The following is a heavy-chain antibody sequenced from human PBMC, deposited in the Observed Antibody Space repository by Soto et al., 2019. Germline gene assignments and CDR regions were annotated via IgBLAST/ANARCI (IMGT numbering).Heavy chain of an antibody. V-gene: IGHV3-64*01. Sequence: EVQLVESGGGLVQPGGSLRLSCAASGFTFSNYAMHWVRQAPGKGLEYVSTISSNGGSTYYASSVKGRFTISRDNSKNTLYLQMGSLRVEDMAVYYCASSRDGYSFDYWGQGTLVTVSS. CDR2: ISSNGGST. CDR3: ASSRDGYSFDY. CDR1: GFTFSNYA. J-gene: IGHJ4*02. D-gene: IGHD4-4*01.